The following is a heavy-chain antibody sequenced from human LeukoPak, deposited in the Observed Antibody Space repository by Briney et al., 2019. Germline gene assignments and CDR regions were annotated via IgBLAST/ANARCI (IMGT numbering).Heavy chain of an antibody. CDR3: AKDINPTLDTAMAREGAFDI. V-gene: IGHV3-9*01. D-gene: IGHD5-18*01. Sequence: GGSLRLSCAASGFTFSSYAMHWVRQAPGKGLEWVSGISWNSGSIGYADSVKGRFTISRDNAKNSLYLQMNSLRAEDTALYYCAKDINPTLDTAMAREGAFDIWGQGTMVTVSS. J-gene: IGHJ3*02. CDR2: ISWNSGSI. CDR1: GFTFSSYA.